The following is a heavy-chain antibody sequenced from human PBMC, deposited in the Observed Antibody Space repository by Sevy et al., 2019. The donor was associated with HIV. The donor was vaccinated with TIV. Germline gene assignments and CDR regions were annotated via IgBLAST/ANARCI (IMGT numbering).Heavy chain of an antibody. CDR1: GFTFSSYS. D-gene: IGHD1-26*01. CDR3: ARSKDPYRGLYSGSYHDAFDI. Sequence: LGGSLRLSCAASGFTFSSYSMNWVRQAPGKGLEWVSSISSSSSYIYYADSVKGRFTISRDNAKNSLYLQMNSLRAEDTAVYYCARSKDPYRGLYSGSYHDAFDIWGQGTMVTVSS. CDR2: ISSSSSYI. J-gene: IGHJ3*02. V-gene: IGHV3-21*01.